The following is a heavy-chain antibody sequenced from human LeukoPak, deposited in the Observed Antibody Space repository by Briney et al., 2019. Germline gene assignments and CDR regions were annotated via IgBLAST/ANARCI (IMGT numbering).Heavy chain of an antibody. J-gene: IGHJ5*02. CDR3: ARDTRNYYDSSGLSFDP. D-gene: IGHD3-22*01. CDR2: IYYSGST. CDR1: GGSISSSSYY. Sequence: SETLSLTCTVSGGSISSSSYYWGWIRQPPGKGLEWIGSIYYSGSTYYNPSLKSRVTISVDTSKNQFSLKLDSVTAADAAVYYCARDTRNYYDSSGLSFDPWGQGTLVTVSS. V-gene: IGHV4-39*07.